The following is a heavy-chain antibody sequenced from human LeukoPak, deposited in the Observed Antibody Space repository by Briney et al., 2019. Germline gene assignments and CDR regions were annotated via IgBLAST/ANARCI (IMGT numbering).Heavy chain of an antibody. D-gene: IGHD6-19*01. Sequence: PGGPLRLSCAASGFTFSSYAMSWVRQGPGKGLEWVSGIGGSGVSTYYADSVKGRFTISRDNSKNTLYLQMNNLRAEDTTVYYCAKEFRGGWPFDYWGQGTLVTVSS. J-gene: IGHJ4*02. CDR3: AKEFRGGWPFDY. CDR2: IGGSGVST. CDR1: GFTFSSYA. V-gene: IGHV3-23*01.